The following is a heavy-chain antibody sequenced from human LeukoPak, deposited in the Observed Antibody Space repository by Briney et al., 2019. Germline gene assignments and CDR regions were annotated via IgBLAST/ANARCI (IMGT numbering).Heavy chain of an antibody. J-gene: IGHJ6*03. CDR1: GFTFSDYF. CDR2: ISSSDSTI. V-gene: IGHV3-11*01. Sequence: GGSLRLSCAASGFTFSDYFMNWIRQAPGKGLEWVSYISSSDSTIYYADSVKGRFTMSRDNSKSSLFLQMNSLRAEDTAVYYCARDFADYYYMDVWGKGTTVTVSS. CDR3: ARDFADYYYMDV.